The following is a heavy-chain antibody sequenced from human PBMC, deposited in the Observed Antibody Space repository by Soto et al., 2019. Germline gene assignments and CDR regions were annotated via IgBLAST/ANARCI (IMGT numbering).Heavy chain of an antibody. Sequence: GGSLRLSCAASGFTFSSYAMSWVRQAPGKGLEWVSAISGSGGSTYYADSVKGRFTISRDNSKNTLYLQMNSLRAEDTAVYYCATDPSITIFGVVTLPFDYWGQGTLVTVSS. J-gene: IGHJ4*02. V-gene: IGHV3-23*01. CDR3: ATDPSITIFGVVTLPFDY. CDR1: GFTFSSYA. CDR2: ISGSGGST. D-gene: IGHD3-3*01.